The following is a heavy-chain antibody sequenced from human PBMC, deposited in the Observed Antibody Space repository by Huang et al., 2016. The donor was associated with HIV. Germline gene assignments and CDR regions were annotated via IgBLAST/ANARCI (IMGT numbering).Heavy chain of an antibody. CDR3: ARRQGSGYYFYFDY. CDR2: IYYSGSP. J-gene: IGHJ4*02. D-gene: IGHD3-22*01. Sequence: QLQLQESGPGLVKPSDTLSLNCTISGGSIKSRNYYWGWVRQAPGKGREWIGDIYYSGSPYYNPSLRSRVSLSGDTSKNQVTLKVNAVIAADTAVYYCARRQGSGYYFYFDYWGRGIPVTVSA. V-gene: IGHV4-39*01. CDR1: GGSIKSRNYY.